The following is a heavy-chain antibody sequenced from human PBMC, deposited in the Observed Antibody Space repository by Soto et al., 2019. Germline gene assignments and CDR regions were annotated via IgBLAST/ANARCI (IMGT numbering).Heavy chain of an antibody. J-gene: IGHJ6*02. CDR1: GFTFSSYW. CDR2: IKQDGSEK. V-gene: IGHV3-7*01. D-gene: IGHD2-21*01. Sequence: GGSLRLSCAASGFTFSSYWMSWVRQAPGKGLEWVANIKQDGSEKYYVDSVKGRFTISRDNAKNSLYLQMNSLRAEDTPVYSWAGGPAGGGDYSYYGMDVWGQGTTVTVSS. CDR3: AGGPAGGGDYSYYGMDV.